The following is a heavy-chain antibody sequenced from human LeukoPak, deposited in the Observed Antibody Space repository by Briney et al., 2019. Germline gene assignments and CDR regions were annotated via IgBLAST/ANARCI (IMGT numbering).Heavy chain of an antibody. CDR3: ARQQLDRPLYYYYGMDV. CDR2: IYYSGST. V-gene: IGHV4-59*08. D-gene: IGHD1-1*01. CDR1: GGSISSYY. J-gene: IGHJ6*02. Sequence: PSETLSLTCTVSGGSISSYYWSWIRQPPGKGLEWIGYIYYSGSTNYNPSLKSRVTMSVDTSKNQFSLKLSSVTAADTAVYYCARQQLDRPLYYYYGMDVWGQGTTVTVSS.